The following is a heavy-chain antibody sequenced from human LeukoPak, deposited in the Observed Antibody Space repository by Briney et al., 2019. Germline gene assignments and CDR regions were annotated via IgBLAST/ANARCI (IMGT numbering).Heavy chain of an antibody. Sequence: GASVKVSCKVSGYTLTELSMHWVRQAPGKGLEWMGGFDPEDGETIYAQKFQGRVTITEDTSTDTAYMELSSLRSDDTAVYYCATDDYSNQNWFDPWGQGTLVTVSS. CDR3: ATDDYSNQNWFDP. D-gene: IGHD4-11*01. V-gene: IGHV1-24*01. CDR2: FDPEDGET. J-gene: IGHJ5*02. CDR1: GYTLTELS.